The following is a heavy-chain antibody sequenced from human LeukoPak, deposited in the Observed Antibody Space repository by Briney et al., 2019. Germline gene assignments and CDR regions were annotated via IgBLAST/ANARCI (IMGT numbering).Heavy chain of an antibody. Sequence: GGSLRLSCAASGFTVSSNYMSWVRQAPGKGLEWVSVIYSGGSTYYADSVKGRFTISRDNSKNTLYLQMNSLRAEDTAVYYCAKGDIVLMVYASYWGQGTLVTVSS. D-gene: IGHD2-8*01. V-gene: IGHV3-53*01. CDR3: AKGDIVLMVYASY. J-gene: IGHJ4*02. CDR2: IYSGGST. CDR1: GFTVSSNY.